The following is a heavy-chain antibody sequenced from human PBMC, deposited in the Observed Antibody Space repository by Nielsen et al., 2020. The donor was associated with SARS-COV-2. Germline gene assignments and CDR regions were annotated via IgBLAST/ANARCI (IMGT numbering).Heavy chain of an antibody. CDR1: GFTFSSYA. V-gene: IGHV3-23*01. CDR3: AKGSAVVVPRGWFDP. CDR2: ISGSGGST. J-gene: IGHJ5*02. Sequence: GESLKISCAASGFTFSSYAMSWVRQAPGKGLEWVSAISGSGGSTYYADSVKGRFTISRDNSKNTLYLQMNSLRAEDTAVYYCAKGSAVVVPRGWFDPWGQGTLVTVSS. D-gene: IGHD2-2*01.